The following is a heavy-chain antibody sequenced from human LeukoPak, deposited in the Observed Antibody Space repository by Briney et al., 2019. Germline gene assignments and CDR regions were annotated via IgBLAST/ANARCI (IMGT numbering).Heavy chain of an antibody. CDR2: INPNSGGT. Sequence: GASVKVSCKTSGYTFSGYYMHWVRQAPGQGLEWMGWINPNSGGTNYAQRSQGRVTMTRNTSISTAYMELSRLRSDDTAVYYCARDHVYDFWSGYIDYYYYGMDGWGQGTTVTASS. CDR3: ARDHVYDFWSGYIDYYYYGMDG. J-gene: IGHJ6*02. D-gene: IGHD3-3*01. CDR1: GYTFSGYY. V-gene: IGHV1-2*02.